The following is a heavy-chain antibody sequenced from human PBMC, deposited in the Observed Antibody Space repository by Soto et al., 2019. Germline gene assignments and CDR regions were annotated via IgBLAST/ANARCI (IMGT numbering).Heavy chain of an antibody. CDR2: IDPSDSYT. V-gene: IGHV5-10-1*01. CDR3: ARLVKWELRAYYYYGMDV. J-gene: IGHJ6*02. D-gene: IGHD1-26*01. Sequence: PGESLKISCKGSGYSFTSYWISWVRQMPGKGLEWMGRIDPSDSYTNYSPSFQGHVTISADKSISTAYLQWSSLKASDTAMYYCARLVKWELRAYYYYGMDVWGQGTTVTVSS. CDR1: GYSFTSYW.